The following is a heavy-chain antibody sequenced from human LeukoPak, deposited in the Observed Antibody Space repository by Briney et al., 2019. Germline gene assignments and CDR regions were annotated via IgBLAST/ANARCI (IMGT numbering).Heavy chain of an antibody. V-gene: IGHV4-30-4*01. Sequence: SETLSLTCTVSGGSISSYYWSWIRQPPGKGLEWIGYIYYSGSTYYNPSLKSRVTISVDTSKNQFSLRLSSVTAADTAVYYCARVGSHHYGDWEYFQHWGQGTLVTVSS. CDR1: GGSISSYY. CDR2: IYYSGST. D-gene: IGHD4-17*01. J-gene: IGHJ1*01. CDR3: ARVGSHHYGDWEYFQH.